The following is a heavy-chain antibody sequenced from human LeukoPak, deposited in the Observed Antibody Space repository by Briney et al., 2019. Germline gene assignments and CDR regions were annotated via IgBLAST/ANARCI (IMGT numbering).Heavy chain of an antibody. CDR1: GFTFSSYA. D-gene: IGHD6-19*01. J-gene: IGHJ4*02. CDR2: ISGGGGST. CDR3: AKDSIAVAGMSFFGY. Sequence: GGSLRLSCAASGFTFSSYAMSWVRQAPGKGLEWVSAISGGGGSTYYADSVKGRFTISRDNSKNTLYLQMSSLRAEDTAVYYCAKDSIAVAGMSFFGYWGQGTLVTVSS. V-gene: IGHV3-23*01.